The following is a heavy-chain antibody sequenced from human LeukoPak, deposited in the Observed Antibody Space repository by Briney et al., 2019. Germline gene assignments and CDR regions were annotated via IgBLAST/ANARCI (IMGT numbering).Heavy chain of an antibody. CDR1: GFTFSSYG. CDR3: ASGGIYYGAAFDF. J-gene: IGHJ4*02. CDR2: ISYDGSNK. V-gene: IGHV3-30*03. Sequence: GGSLRLSCAASGFTFSSYGMHWVRQAPGKGLEWVSFISYDGSNKDYGDSVKGRFTISRDNAKNSLYLQMNSLRAEDTALYYCASGGIYYGAAFDFWGQGSLVTVSA. D-gene: IGHD1-26*01.